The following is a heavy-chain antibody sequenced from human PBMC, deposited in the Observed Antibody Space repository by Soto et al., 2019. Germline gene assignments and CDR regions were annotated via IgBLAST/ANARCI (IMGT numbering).Heavy chain of an antibody. D-gene: IGHD3-10*02. V-gene: IGHV3-21*01. CDR2: ISSGSSYI. CDR3: AICFGADPGIQYYY. Sequence: GNGLEWVSSISSGSSYIYYADSVKGRLTISRDNAKNSLYLQMNSLRAEDTAVYYCAICFGADPGIQYYY. J-gene: IGHJ6*01.